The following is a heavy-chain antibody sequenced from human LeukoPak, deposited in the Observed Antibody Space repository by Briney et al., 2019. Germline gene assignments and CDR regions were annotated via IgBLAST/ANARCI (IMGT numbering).Heavy chain of an antibody. CDR1: GVSFSGYY. D-gene: IGHD7-27*01. CDR2: INHSGST. CDR3: AIGLGSFDY. Sequence: PSETLSLTCAVYGVSFSGYYWSWIRQPPGKGLEWIGEINHSGSTNYNPSLKSRVTISVDTSKNQFSLKLSSVTAADTAVYYCAIGLGSFDYWGQGTLVTVSS. V-gene: IGHV4-34*01. J-gene: IGHJ4*02.